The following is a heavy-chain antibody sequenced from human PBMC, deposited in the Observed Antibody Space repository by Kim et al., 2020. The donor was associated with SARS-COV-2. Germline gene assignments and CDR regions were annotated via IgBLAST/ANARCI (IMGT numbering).Heavy chain of an antibody. D-gene: IGHD3-10*01. CDR3: ARGSTELWFGEFMYYFDY. J-gene: IGHJ4*02. V-gene: IGHV4-59*08. CDR1: GGSISSHY. CDR2: IYYRGST. Sequence: SETLSLTCNVSGGSISSHYWSWIRQPPGKGLEWIGYIYYRGSTNYNPSLKSRVTISVDTSKNQFSLKLSSVTAADTAVYYCARGSTELWFGEFMYYFDYWGQGTLVTVSS.